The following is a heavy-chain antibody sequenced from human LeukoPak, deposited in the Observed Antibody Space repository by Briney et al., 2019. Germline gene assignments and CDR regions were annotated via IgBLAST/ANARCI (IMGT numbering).Heavy chain of an antibody. Sequence: PGGSLRLSCAASGFTVTSNYMSWVRQAPGKGLEWVSVVYSGDTSAYADSVKGRFTISRDISKNTLYLQMNSLSPDDTAVYYCACLTTADAFDIWGQGTMVTVSS. CDR3: ACLTTADAFDI. D-gene: IGHD3-22*01. J-gene: IGHJ3*02. CDR2: VYSGDTS. CDR1: GFTVTSNY. V-gene: IGHV3-66*01.